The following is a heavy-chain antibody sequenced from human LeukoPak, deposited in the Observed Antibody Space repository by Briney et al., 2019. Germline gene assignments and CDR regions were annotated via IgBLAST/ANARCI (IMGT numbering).Heavy chain of an antibody. Sequence: KPSGTLSLSCTGSGCTIRNYYRSWIRQPPGKGLEWMAHIHDSGSTYYNPSLKSRLTMSVDTSKNQFSLRLSSVTAADTAVYYCARHLNGGTYPLDHWGQGTLVTVSS. D-gene: IGHD1-26*01. CDR2: IHDSGST. V-gene: IGHV4-59*08. CDR3: ARHLNGGTYPLDH. CDR1: GCTIRNYY. J-gene: IGHJ4*02.